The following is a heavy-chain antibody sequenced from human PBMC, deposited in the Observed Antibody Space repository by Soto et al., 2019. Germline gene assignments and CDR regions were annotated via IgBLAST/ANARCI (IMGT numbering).Heavy chain of an antibody. Sequence: QEQLVESGGGLVKPGGSLRLSCAASGFIFNDYYMSWIRQAPGKGLEWVAYISSGASTISYADSVKGRFTISRDNPKNLLYLQMNSLRAEDTAVYYCARDLKAVVNHIHYNHYGLDVWGQGTTVTVSS. J-gene: IGHJ6*02. CDR1: GFIFNDYY. D-gene: IGHD3-22*01. V-gene: IGHV3-11*01. CDR3: ARDLKAVVNHIHYNHYGLDV. CDR2: ISSGASTI.